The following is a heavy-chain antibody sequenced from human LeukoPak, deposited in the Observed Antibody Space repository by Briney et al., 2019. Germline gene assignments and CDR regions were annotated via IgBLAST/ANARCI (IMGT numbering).Heavy chain of an antibody. D-gene: IGHD2-15*01. CDR3: ASRYCSGGSCYGTYFDY. CDR1: GGTFSSYA. V-gene: IGHV1-69*06. Sequence: GASVMVSCTASGGTFSSYAISWVRQAPGQGLEWMGGIIPIFGTANYAQKFQGRVTITADKSTSTAYMELSSLRSEDTAVYYCASRYCSGGSCYGTYFDYWGQGTLVTVSS. CDR2: IIPIFGTA. J-gene: IGHJ4*02.